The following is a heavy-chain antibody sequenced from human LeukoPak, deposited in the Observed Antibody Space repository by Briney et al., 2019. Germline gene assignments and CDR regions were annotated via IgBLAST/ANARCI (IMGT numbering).Heavy chain of an antibody. CDR2: ISSSGGST. J-gene: IGHJ4*02. D-gene: IGHD3-22*01. Sequence: TGGSLRLSCAASGFTFSSYAMSWVRQAPGKGLDCVSAISSSGGSTYYADSVKGRFTISRDNSKNTLYLQMNSLRAEDTAVYYCAKGPPNGITMIVVIDWGQGTLVTVSS. CDR1: GFTFSSYA. CDR3: AKGPPNGITMIVVID. V-gene: IGHV3-23*01.